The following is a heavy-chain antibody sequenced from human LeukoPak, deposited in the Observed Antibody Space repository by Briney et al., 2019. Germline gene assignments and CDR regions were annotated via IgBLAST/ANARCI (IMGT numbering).Heavy chain of an antibody. CDR3: ARAKGDLDS. CDR1: GDSVSSNSVA. CDR2: TYYRSRWYN. J-gene: IGHJ4*02. V-gene: IGHV6-1*01. Sequence: SQTLSLTCAISGDSVSSNSVAWNWIRQSPSRGLEWLGRTYYRSRWYNDYAVSVKGRITIKPDTFKNQFSLQLNSVTPEDTAVYYCARAKGDLDSWGQGTLVTVSS.